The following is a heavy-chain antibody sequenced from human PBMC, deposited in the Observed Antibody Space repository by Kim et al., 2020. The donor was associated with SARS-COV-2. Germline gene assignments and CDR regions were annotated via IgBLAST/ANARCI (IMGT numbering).Heavy chain of an antibody. CDR3: ARHEVRGPDVLLWFGELFGWFDP. CDR2: IYYSGST. D-gene: IGHD3-10*01. Sequence: SETLSLTCTVSGGSISSYYWSWIRQPPGKGLEWIGYIYYSGSTNYNPSLKSRVTISVDTSKNQFSLKLSSVTAADTAVYYCARHEVRGPDVLLWFGELFGWFDPWGQGTLVTVSS. CDR1: GGSISSYY. V-gene: IGHV4-59*08. J-gene: IGHJ5*02.